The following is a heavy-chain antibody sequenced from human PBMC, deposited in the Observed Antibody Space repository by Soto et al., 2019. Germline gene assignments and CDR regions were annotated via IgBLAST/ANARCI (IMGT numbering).Heavy chain of an antibody. CDR2: ISYDGRNK. CDR1: GFTFSSYG. CDR3: ATAGNYRFDN. J-gene: IGHJ4*02. D-gene: IGHD1-1*01. Sequence: GGSLRLSCAASGFTFSSYGMHWVRQAPGKGLEWVAVISYDGRNKYYADSVKGRFTISRDNAKNTLYLQMNILRVEDTAVYFCATAGNYRFDNWGLGTLVTVSS. V-gene: IGHV3-30*03.